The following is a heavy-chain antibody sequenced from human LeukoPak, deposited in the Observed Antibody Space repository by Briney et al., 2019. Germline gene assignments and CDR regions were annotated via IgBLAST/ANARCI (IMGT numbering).Heavy chain of an antibody. Sequence: GGSLRLSCTASGFTFGDYAMSWVRQAPRKGLEWVGFIRSKAYGGTTEYAASVKGRFTISRDDSKSIAYLQMNSLKTEDTAVYYCTRVLRFLESTHPFDYWGQGTLVTVSS. CDR1: GFTFGDYA. CDR2: IRSKAYGGTT. V-gene: IGHV3-49*04. D-gene: IGHD3-3*01. J-gene: IGHJ4*02. CDR3: TRVLRFLESTHPFDY.